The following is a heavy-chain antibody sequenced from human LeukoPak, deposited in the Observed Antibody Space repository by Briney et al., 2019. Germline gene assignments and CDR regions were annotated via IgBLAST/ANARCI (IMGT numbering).Heavy chain of an antibody. CDR2: IIPIFGTA. V-gene: IGHV1-69*13. CDR1: GGTFSSYA. D-gene: IGHD3-22*01. Sequence: SVKVSCKASGGTFSSYAISWVRQAPGQGLEWMGGIIPIFGTANYAQNFQGRVTITADESTSTAYMELSSLRSEDTAVFYCAREWGHDNSGYYYAYWGQGTLVTVSS. CDR3: AREWGHDNSGYYYAY. J-gene: IGHJ4*02.